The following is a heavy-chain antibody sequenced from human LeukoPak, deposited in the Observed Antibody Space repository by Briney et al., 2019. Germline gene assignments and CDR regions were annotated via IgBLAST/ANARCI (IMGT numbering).Heavy chain of an antibody. Sequence: GGSLRLSCAASGFTFSSYSMNWVRQAPGKGLEWVSSISSSSSYIYYADSVKGRFTISRDNAKNSLYLQMNSLRAEDTAVYYCARDFGDYTYYYYYGMDVWGKGTTVTASS. CDR3: ARDFGDYTYYYYYGMDV. CDR2: ISSSSSYI. CDR1: GFTFSSYS. D-gene: IGHD4-17*01. V-gene: IGHV3-21*01. J-gene: IGHJ6*04.